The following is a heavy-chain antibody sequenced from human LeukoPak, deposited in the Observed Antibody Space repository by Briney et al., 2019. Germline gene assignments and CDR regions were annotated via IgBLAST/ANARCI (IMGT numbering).Heavy chain of an antibody. V-gene: IGHV3-7*01. D-gene: IGHD3-3*01. Sequence: GGSLRLSCAASGFTFSSYSMNWVRQAPGKGLEWVANIKQDGSEKYYVDSVKGRFTISRDNAKNSLYLQMNSLRAEDTAVYYCAREGPQYYDFWSGYYSAFDIWGQGTMVTVSS. CDR1: GFTFSSYS. CDR3: AREGPQYYDFWSGYYSAFDI. J-gene: IGHJ3*02. CDR2: IKQDGSEK.